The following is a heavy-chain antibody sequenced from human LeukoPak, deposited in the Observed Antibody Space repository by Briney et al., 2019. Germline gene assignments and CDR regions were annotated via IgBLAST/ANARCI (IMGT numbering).Heavy chain of an antibody. CDR3: ARDHRRITIVY. CDR1: GFTFSSFE. D-gene: IGHD3-10*01. J-gene: IGHJ4*02. Sequence: PGGSLRLSCAASGFTFSSFEMNWVRQAPGKGLEWVSYISSSGSTKYYADSVKGRFTISRDNAKNSLYLQMNSLRAEDTAVYYCARDHRRITIVYWGQGTLVTVSS. CDR2: ISSSGSTK. V-gene: IGHV3-48*03.